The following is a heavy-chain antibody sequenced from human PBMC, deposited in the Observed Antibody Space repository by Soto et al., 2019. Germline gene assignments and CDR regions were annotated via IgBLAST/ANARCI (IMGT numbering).Heavy chain of an antibody. CDR3: VRQGIDYLHGLVDV. Sequence: QVQLQQSGPRLVKPSETLSLTCTVSSGPDRSHNWGWIRQPPVRGLEWIGSVYYTGDTAYNTSLRSWVTISADTSTNDISLTLNSVTAADTAVYYCVRQGIDYLHGLVDVWGQGTTVSVSS. CDR2: VYYTGDT. J-gene: IGHJ6*02. D-gene: IGHD4-17*01. CDR1: SGPDRSHN. V-gene: IGHV4-59*08.